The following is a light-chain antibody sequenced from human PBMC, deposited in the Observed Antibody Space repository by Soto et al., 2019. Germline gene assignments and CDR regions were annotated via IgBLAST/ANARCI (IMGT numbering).Light chain of an antibody. CDR3: QQSYTTPPT. J-gene: IGKJ4*01. CDR1: QTISNY. Sequence: DIQATQSPSSLSASVGDRVTITCRSSQTISNYLNWYQQKPGKAPKLLIYAASSLQSGVPLRFSGSGSGTDFTLTITSLQPEDFATYYCQQSYTTPPTFGGGTKVDIK. V-gene: IGKV1-39*01. CDR2: AAS.